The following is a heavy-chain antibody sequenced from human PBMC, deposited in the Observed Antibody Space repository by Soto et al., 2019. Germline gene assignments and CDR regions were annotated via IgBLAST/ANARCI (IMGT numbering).Heavy chain of an antibody. V-gene: IGHV3-11*04. Sequence: QVQLAESGGGLVKSGGSLTLSCSTSGFFFTDYFMSWIRQAPGKGLEWVSYISPSGDVTHYADSVKGRFTISRDNTKNSLFLQMSSLRAEATALYYCERHQGPAAGNYGMDVWGRGTTVTVSS. D-gene: IGHD6-13*01. J-gene: IGHJ6*02. CDR2: ISPSGDVT. CDR3: ERHQGPAAGNYGMDV. CDR1: GFFFTDYF.